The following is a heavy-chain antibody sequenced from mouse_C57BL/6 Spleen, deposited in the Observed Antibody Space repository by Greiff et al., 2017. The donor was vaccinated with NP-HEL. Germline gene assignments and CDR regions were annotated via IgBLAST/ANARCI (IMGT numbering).Heavy chain of an antibody. Sequence: QVQLQQSGPELVKPGASVKISCKASGYAFSSSWMNWVKQRPGKGLEWIGRIYPGDGDTNYNGKFKGKATLTADKSSSTAYMQLSSLTSEDSAVYFCARDSSGLPFDYWGQGTTLTVSS. D-gene: IGHD3-2*02. CDR1: GYAFSSSW. J-gene: IGHJ2*01. CDR3: ARDSSGLPFDY. V-gene: IGHV1-82*01. CDR2: IYPGDGDT.